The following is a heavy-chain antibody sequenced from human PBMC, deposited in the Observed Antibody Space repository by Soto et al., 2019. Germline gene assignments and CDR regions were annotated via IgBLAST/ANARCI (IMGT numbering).Heavy chain of an antibody. V-gene: IGHV3-30-3*01. CDR3: ARDMYSSDYFVKWFEP. D-gene: IGHD6-19*01. CDR1: GFSFSSYA. CDR2: ISHDGINK. Sequence: QVRLVESGGGVVQPGRSLRLSCTASGFSFSSYAMYWFRQPPGKGLEWVAVISHDGINKHYADSVKGRVTVSRDNSNHSLDLQLNRLRGEDKAMYYCARDMYSSDYFVKWFEPWGQGTLVTVSS. J-gene: IGHJ5*02.